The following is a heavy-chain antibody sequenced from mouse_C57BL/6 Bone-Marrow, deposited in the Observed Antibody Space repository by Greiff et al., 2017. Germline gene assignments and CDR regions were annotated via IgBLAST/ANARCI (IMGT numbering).Heavy chain of an antibody. CDR2: IDPSDSET. D-gene: IGHD3-2*02. CDR1: GYTFTSYW. V-gene: IGHV1-52*01. J-gene: IGHJ4*01. Sequence: QVQLQQPGAELVRPGSSVKLSCKASGYTFTSYWMHWVKQRPIQGLEWIGNIDPSDSETHYNQKFKDKVTLTVDKSSSTAYMQLSSLTSEDSAVYYCAIRLFLDYAMDYWGQGTSVTVSS. CDR3: AIRLFLDYAMDY.